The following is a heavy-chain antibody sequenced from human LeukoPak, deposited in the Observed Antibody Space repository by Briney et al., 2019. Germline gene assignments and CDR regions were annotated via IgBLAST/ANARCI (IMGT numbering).Heavy chain of an antibody. Sequence: GRSLRLSCAASGFTFSSYGMHWVRRAPGKGLEWVAVISYDGSSKYYADSVKSRFTISRDNSKNTLYLQMNSLRAEDTAVYYCAGIAVAGTRGFDYWGQGTLVTVSS. V-gene: IGHV3-30*03. CDR2: ISYDGSSK. J-gene: IGHJ4*02. CDR1: GFTFSSYG. CDR3: AGIAVAGTRGFDY. D-gene: IGHD6-19*01.